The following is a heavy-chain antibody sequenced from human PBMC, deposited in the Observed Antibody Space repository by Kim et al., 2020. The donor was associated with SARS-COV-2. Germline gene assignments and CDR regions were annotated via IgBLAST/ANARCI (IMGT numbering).Heavy chain of an antibody. V-gene: IGHV4-61*02. Sequence: SETLSLTCTVSGGSISSGSYYWSWIRQPAGKGLEWIGRIYTSGSTNYNPSLKSRVTISVDTSKNQFSLKLSSVTAADTAVYYCARTTNYYYYGMDVWGQGTTVTVSS. J-gene: IGHJ6*02. CDR3: ARTTNYYYYGMDV. CDR2: IYTSGST. D-gene: IGHD1-1*01. CDR1: GGSISSGSYY.